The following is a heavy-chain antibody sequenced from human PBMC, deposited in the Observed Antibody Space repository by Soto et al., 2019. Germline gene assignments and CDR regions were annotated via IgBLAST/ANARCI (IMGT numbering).Heavy chain of an antibody. CDR1: GFTFSTYW. V-gene: IGHV3-7*03. Sequence: HPGGSLRLSCAASGFTFSTYWMSWVHQAPGKGLEWVANIKQDGSEKYYVDSVKGRFTISRDNAKNSLYLQMNSLRAEDTAVYYCARGGRRSGSYADAFDIWGQGTLVT. D-gene: IGHD1-26*01. J-gene: IGHJ3*02. CDR2: IKQDGSEK. CDR3: ARGGRRSGSYADAFDI.